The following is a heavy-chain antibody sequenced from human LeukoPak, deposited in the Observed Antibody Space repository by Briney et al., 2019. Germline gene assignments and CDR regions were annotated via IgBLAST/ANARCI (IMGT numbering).Heavy chain of an antibody. Sequence: SETLSLTCTVSGGSISSGSYYWSWIRQPAGKGLEWIGRIYTSGSTNYNPSLKSRVTISVDTSKKQFSLKLSAVTAADPAVYYCARVVVVAGWFDPWGQGTLVTVSS. D-gene: IGHD2-15*01. CDR3: ARVVVVAGWFDP. J-gene: IGHJ5*02. CDR2: IYTSGST. V-gene: IGHV4-61*02. CDR1: GGSISSGSYY.